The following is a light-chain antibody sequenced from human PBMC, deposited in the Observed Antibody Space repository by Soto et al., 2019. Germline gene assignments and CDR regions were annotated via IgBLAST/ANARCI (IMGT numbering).Light chain of an antibody. CDR3: QQYGTSPFT. CDR2: AAS. CDR1: QSITSSY. Sequence: EIVLTQSPGSLSLSPGERATLSCRASQSITSSYLAWYQQKPGQAPRLLIYAASRRATGVADRFSGSGSGTDFTLTISRLEPEDFAVYYCQQYGTSPFTFGPGTNVDIK. J-gene: IGKJ3*01. V-gene: IGKV3-20*01.